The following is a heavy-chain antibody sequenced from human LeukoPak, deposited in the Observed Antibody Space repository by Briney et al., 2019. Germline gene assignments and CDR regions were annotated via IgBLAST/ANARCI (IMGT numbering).Heavy chain of an antibody. J-gene: IGHJ4*02. Sequence: PGGSLRLSCAASGFTFSSYGMHWVRQAPGKGLEWVAFIRYDGSNKYYADSVKGRFTISRDNSKNTLYLQMNSLRAEDTAVYYCARDLPGLDGIAAAGTEFDYWGQGTLVTVSS. CDR3: ARDLPGLDGIAAAGTEFDY. D-gene: IGHD6-13*01. CDR2: IRYDGSNK. CDR1: GFTFSSYG. V-gene: IGHV3-30*02.